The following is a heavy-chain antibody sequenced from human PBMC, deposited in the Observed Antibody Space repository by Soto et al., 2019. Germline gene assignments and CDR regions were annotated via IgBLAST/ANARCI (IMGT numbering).Heavy chain of an antibody. Sequence: ASVKVSCRASGYTCTSYGISWVRQAPGQGLEWMGWISAYNGNTNYAQKLQGRVTMTTDTSTSTAYMELRSLRSDDTAVYYCARDLAVADNYYYGMDVWGQGTTVTVSS. V-gene: IGHV1-18*01. J-gene: IGHJ6*02. CDR2: ISAYNGNT. CDR1: GYTCTSYG. CDR3: ARDLAVADNYYYGMDV. D-gene: IGHD6-19*01.